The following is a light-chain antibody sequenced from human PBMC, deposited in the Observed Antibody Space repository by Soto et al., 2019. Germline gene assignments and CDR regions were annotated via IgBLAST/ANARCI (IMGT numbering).Light chain of an antibody. CDR3: QQYNSYSWT. CDR2: MAS. V-gene: IGKV1-5*03. CDR1: QSISSW. J-gene: IGKJ1*01. Sequence: DIQMTQSPSTLSASVGDRVTITCRASQSISSWLAWYQQKPGKAPKLLIYMASSLEGGVPSRFSGSGSGTEFTLPSSSLQPDDFATYYCQQYNSYSWTFGQGTKVEIK.